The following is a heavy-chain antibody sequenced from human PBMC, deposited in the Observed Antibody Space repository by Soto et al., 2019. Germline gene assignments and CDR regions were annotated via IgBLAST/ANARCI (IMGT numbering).Heavy chain of an antibody. J-gene: IGHJ4*02. CDR3: ARAGRTYYYDSSGYYLGY. CDR1: GYTFTGYY. V-gene: IGHV1-2*02. Sequence: ASVRVSCKDSGYTFTGYYMHWVRQAPGQGLEWMGWINPNSGGTNYAQKFQGRVTMTRDTSISTAYMELSRLRSDDTAVYYCARAGRTYYYDSSGYYLGYWGQGTLVTVSS. D-gene: IGHD3-22*01. CDR2: INPNSGGT.